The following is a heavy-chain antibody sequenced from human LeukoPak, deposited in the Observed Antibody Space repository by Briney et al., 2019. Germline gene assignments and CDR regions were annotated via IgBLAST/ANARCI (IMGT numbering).Heavy chain of an antibody. D-gene: IGHD2-2*01. CDR3: ASGYCSSTSCQTYYYYYMDV. J-gene: IGHJ6*03. CDR2: IYTSGST. Sequence: SETLSLTCTVSGGSISSYYWSWIRQPAGKGLEWIGRIYTSGSTNYNPSLKSRVTISVDTSKNQFSLKLSSVTAADTAVYYCASGYCSSTSCQTYYYYYMDVWGKGTTVTVSS. V-gene: IGHV4-4*07. CDR1: GGSISSYY.